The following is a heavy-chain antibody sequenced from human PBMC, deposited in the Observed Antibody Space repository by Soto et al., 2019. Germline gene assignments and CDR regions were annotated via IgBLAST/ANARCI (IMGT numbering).Heavy chain of an antibody. Sequence: GGSLRLSCAASGFTFSNYWMSWVRQAPGKGPEWVANIKQDGSKKDYADSVKGRFTISRDNSKNTLYLQMNSLRAEDTAIYYCAKDRGALRWSEEHYYFDYWGQGTLVTVSS. CDR1: GFTFSNYW. CDR3: AKDRGALRWSEEHYYFDY. D-gene: IGHD4-17*01. V-gene: IGHV3-7*01. CDR2: IKQDGSKK. J-gene: IGHJ4*02.